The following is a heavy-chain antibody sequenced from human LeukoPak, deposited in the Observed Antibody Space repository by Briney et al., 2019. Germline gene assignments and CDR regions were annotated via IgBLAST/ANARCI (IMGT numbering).Heavy chain of an antibody. J-gene: IGHJ4*02. D-gene: IGHD5-18*01. V-gene: IGHV3-23*01. CDR1: GLTFSSYW. Sequence: GGSLRLSCAASGLTFSSYWLNWVRQAPGKGLEWVSAISGSGGSTYYADSVKGRFTISRDNSKNTLYLQMNSLRAEDTAVYYCAKSLLENGLWSIANYFDYWGQGTLVTVSS. CDR2: ISGSGGST. CDR3: AKSLLENGLWSIANYFDY.